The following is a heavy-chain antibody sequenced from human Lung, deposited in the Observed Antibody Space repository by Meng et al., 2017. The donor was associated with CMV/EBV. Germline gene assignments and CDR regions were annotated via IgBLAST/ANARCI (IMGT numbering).Heavy chain of an antibody. V-gene: IGHV4-31*03. D-gene: IGHD2-2*01. J-gene: IGHJ3*02. CDR1: GGSISSGGYY. CDR3: ARDVSDHCSSTSCYRLGAFDI. Sequence: TLSLXXTVSGGSISSGGYYWSWIRQHPGKGLEWIGYIYYSGSTYYNPSLKSRVTISVDTSKNQFSLKLSSVTAADTAVYYCARDVSDHCSSTSCYRLGAFDIWGQGTMVTVSS. CDR2: IYYSGST.